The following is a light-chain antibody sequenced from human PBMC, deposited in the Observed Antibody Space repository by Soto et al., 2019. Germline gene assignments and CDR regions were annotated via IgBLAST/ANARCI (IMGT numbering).Light chain of an antibody. V-gene: IGKV1-17*01. CDR2: AAS. Sequence: DIQLTQSPSSLSASVGDRVTITCRASQDIRSALGWYQQKPGKVPKLLIYAASTLQSGVPSRFSGSRSGTEFTLTISSLQPDDFATYYCQHYNCYSEAFGQGTKVDIK. CDR3: QHYNCYSEA. J-gene: IGKJ1*01. CDR1: QDIRSA.